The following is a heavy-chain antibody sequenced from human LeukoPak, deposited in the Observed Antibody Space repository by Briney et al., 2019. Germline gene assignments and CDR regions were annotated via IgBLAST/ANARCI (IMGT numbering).Heavy chain of an antibody. CDR2: INPNSGGT. J-gene: IGHJ6*02. CDR1: GYTFTGYY. CDR3: ARDSGYSGYDLTLYGMDV. V-gene: IGHV1-2*02. D-gene: IGHD5-12*01. Sequence: GASVKVSCKASGYTFTGYYMHWVRQAPGQGLEWMGWINPNSGGTNYAQKFQGRVTMTRDTSISTAYMELSRLRSDDTAVYYCARDSGYSGYDLTLYGMDVWGQGTTVTVSS.